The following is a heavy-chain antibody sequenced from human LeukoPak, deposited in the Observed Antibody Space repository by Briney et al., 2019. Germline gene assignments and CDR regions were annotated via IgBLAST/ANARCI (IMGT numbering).Heavy chain of an antibody. CDR3: ARVTGYMIEDYFDY. D-gene: IGHD3-9*01. CDR1: GGSISSYY. J-gene: IGHJ4*02. V-gene: IGHV4-59*01. Sequence: PSETVSLTCTVSGGSISSYYWSWIRQPPGKGLEWIGYIYYSGSTNYNPSLKSRVTISVDTSKNQFSLKLRSVTAADTAVYYCARVTGYMIEDYFDYWGQGILVTVSS. CDR2: IYYSGST.